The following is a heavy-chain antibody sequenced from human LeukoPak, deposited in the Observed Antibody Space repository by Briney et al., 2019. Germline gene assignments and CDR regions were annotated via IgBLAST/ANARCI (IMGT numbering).Heavy chain of an antibody. D-gene: IGHD2-2*02. CDR3: ARGSASLTRDCSSTGCYSYYYYYMDV. CDR2: IKQDGSEK. Sequence: PGGSLRLSCAASGFTVSSNYMTWVRQAPGKGLEWVANIKQDGSEKYYVDSVKGRFTISRDNAKNSLYLQMNSLRAEDTAVYYCARGSASLTRDCSSTGCYSYYYYYMDVWGKGTTVTVSS. J-gene: IGHJ6*03. V-gene: IGHV3-7*01. CDR1: GFTVSSNY.